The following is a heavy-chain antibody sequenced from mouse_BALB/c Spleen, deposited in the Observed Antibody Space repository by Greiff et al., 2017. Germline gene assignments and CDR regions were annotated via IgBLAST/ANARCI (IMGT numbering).Heavy chain of an antibody. J-gene: IGHJ2*01. Sequence: EVQLVESGGGLVQPGGSLKLSCAASGFTFSSYTMSWVRQTPEKRLEWVAYISNGGGSTYYPDTVKGRFTISRDNAKNTLYLQMSSLKSEDTAMYYCARRGLDYFDYWGQGTTLTVSS. CDR1: GFTFSSYT. CDR3: ARRGLDYFDY. CDR2: ISNGGGST. D-gene: IGHD2-13*01. V-gene: IGHV5-12-2*01.